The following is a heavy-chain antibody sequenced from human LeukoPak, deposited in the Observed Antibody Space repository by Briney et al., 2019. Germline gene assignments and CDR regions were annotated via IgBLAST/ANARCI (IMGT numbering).Heavy chain of an antibody. CDR2: IYHSGST. CDR1: GGSISSYY. J-gene: IGHJ4*02. V-gene: IGHV4-38-2*02. Sequence: SETLSLTCTVSGGSISSYYWTWIRQPPGKGLEWIGSIYHSGSTYYNPSLKSRVTISVDTSKNQFSLKLSSVTAADTAVYYCARVQSRAAAADFDYWGQGTLVTVSS. CDR3: ARVQSRAAAADFDY. D-gene: IGHD6-13*01.